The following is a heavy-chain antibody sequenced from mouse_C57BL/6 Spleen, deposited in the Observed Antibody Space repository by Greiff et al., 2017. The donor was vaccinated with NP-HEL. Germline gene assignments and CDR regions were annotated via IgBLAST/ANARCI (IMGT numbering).Heavy chain of an antibody. D-gene: IGHD3-1*01. Sequence: QVQLQQSGAELVKPGASVKISCKASGYAFSSYWMNWVKQRPGKGLEWIGQIYPGDGDTNYNGKFKGKATLTADKSSSTAYMQLSSLTSEDSAVYFCARRELEGYYFDYWGQGTTLTVSS. CDR1: GYAFSSYW. J-gene: IGHJ2*01. CDR3: ARRELEGYYFDY. CDR2: IYPGDGDT. V-gene: IGHV1-80*01.